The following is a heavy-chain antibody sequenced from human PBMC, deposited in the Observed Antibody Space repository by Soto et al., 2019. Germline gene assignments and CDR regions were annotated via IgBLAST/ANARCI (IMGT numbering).Heavy chain of an antibody. CDR3: AKTSETWLGELLKEYFFDY. CDR2: IRGSGSST. Sequence: AGSLRLSCAASGFTFNTYAMSWVRQAPGKGLEWVSTIRGSGSSTYYADSVKGRFTISRDNSKDTLYLQMNSLRAEDTAVYYCAKTSETWLGELLKEYFFDYWGQGALVTVSS. D-gene: IGHD3-10*01. V-gene: IGHV3-23*01. J-gene: IGHJ4*02. CDR1: GFTFNTYA.